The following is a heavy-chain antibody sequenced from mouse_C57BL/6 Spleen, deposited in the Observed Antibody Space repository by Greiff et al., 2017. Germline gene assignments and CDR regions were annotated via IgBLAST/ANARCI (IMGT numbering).Heavy chain of an antibody. CDR2: ISDGGSYT. Sequence: EVKLMESGGGLVKPGGSLKLSCAASGFTFSSYAMSWVRQTPEKRLEWVATISDGGSYTYYPDNVKGRVTISRDNAKNNLYLQMSHLKSEDTAMYYCARYSGRYAMDYWGQGTSVTVSS. CDR3: ARYSGRYAMDY. D-gene: IGHD3-2*02. V-gene: IGHV5-4*03. J-gene: IGHJ4*01. CDR1: GFTFSSYA.